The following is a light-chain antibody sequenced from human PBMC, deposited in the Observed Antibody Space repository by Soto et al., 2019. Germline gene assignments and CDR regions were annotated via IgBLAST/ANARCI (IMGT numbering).Light chain of an antibody. J-gene: IGKJ2*01. CDR1: QSVSSSY. CDR3: QQYGNLRYT. Sequence: LVLTQSPGTLSLSPGARATLSCSASQSVSSSYLAWYQQKPGQAPRLLIYGASSRATGIPDRFSGSGSGTDFTLTISRLEPEDFAVYFCQQYGNLRYTFGQGTRLEIK. CDR2: GAS. V-gene: IGKV3-20*01.